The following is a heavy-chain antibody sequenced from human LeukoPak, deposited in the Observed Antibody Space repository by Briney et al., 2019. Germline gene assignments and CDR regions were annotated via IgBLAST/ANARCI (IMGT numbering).Heavy chain of an antibody. CDR3: AKERASSSWKGMDV. Sequence: RAGGSLGLSCAVSGFTFTSYAMSWVRQAPGKGLEWVSAISGSGGSTCYADSVKGRFTIARDNSKNTLYLQMNSLRGEDTAVHYCAKERASSSWKGMDVWGQGTTVTVSS. V-gene: IGHV3-23*01. J-gene: IGHJ6*02. D-gene: IGHD6-13*01. CDR2: ISGSGGST. CDR1: GFTFTSYA.